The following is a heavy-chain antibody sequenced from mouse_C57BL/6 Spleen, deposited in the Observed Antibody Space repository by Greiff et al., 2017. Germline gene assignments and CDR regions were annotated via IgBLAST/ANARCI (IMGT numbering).Heavy chain of an antibody. CDR1: GYTFTDYN. CDR3: ARSPEVNYAMDY. Sequence: EVQLQQSGPELVKPGASVKIPCKASGYTFTDYNMDWVKQSHGKSLEWIGDINPNNGGTIYNQKFKGKATLTVDKSSSTAYMELRSLTSEDTAVYYCARSPEVNYAMDYWGQGTSVTVSS. CDR2: INPNNGGT. D-gene: IGHD1-3*01. V-gene: IGHV1-18*01. J-gene: IGHJ4*01.